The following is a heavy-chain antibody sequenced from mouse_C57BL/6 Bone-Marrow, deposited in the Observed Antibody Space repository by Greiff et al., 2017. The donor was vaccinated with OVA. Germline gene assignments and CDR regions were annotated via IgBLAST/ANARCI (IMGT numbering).Heavy chain of an antibody. CDR2: ISSGGDYI. J-gene: IGHJ2*01. CDR3: ARLGCHGGVYFDY. CDR1: GFTFSSYA. V-gene: IGHV5S21*01. D-gene: IGHD6-1*01. Sequence: EVQGVESGEGLVKPGGSLKLSCAASGFTFSSYAMSWVRQTPEKRLEWVAYISSGGDYIYYADTVKGRFTISRDNARNTLYLQMSSLRSEDTAMYYCARLGCHGGVYFDYWGQGTTLTVSS.